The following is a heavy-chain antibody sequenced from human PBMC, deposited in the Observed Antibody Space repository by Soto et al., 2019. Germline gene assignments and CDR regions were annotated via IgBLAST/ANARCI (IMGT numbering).Heavy chain of an antibody. CDR3: AREWDYYASRTYSNWFDP. V-gene: IGHV1-18*01. J-gene: IGHJ5*02. Sequence: QVQLVQSGAEVKKPGASVKVSCKASGYTFTSYGITWVRQAPGQGLEWMGWISPYNGNTNYAQKFQGRVTMTTDTSTRTAYMELRSLRDDDTAVYCCAREWDYYASRTYSNWFDPWGQGTLVTVSS. D-gene: IGHD3-10*01. CDR1: GYTFTSYG. CDR2: ISPYNGNT.